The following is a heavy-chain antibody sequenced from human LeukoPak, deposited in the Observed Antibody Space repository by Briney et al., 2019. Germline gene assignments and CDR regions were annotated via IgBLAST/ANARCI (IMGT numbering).Heavy chain of an antibody. V-gene: IGHV4-59*01. CDR2: LSNSGST. Sequence: PSETLSLTCSVSGGSIGSYYWSWIRQPPGKGPEWIGHLSNSGSTNYNPSLKSRVTISVDTSKNQFSLKLNSVTAADTAVYYCARATETFSWFLQHWGQGTLVTVSS. D-gene: IGHD6-13*01. CDR3: ARATETFSWFLQH. CDR1: GGSIGSYY. J-gene: IGHJ1*01.